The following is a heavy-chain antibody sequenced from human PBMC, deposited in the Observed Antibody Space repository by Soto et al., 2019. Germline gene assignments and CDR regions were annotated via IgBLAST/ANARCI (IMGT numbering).Heavy chain of an antibody. J-gene: IGHJ4*02. CDR1: VGSFTSSNL. CDR2: IYSSGST. CDR3: ARDIRGYSRAFDY. Sequence: SETLSITCGGSVGSFTSSNLWTWVRQPPGQGLECIGYIYSSGSTNYNPSLKGRDTISLYTSRNQVSLKLASVTAADTAVYYCARDIRGYSRAFDYWGQGTLVTVSS. V-gene: IGHV4-4*02. D-gene: IGHD5-18*01.